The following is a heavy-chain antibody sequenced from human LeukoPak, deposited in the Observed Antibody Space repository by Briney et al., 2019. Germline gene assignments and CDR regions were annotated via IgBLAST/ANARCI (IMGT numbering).Heavy chain of an antibody. J-gene: IGHJ5*02. CDR2: INPSSGST. D-gene: IGHD6-19*01. Sequence: GASVKVSCTASGYTFITHYMPWVRQAPGHGLEWMGIINPSSGSTTYAQKFQGRVTMTRDTSTSTVYMELSSLRSEDTAVYYCARDLRSGWGPFDPWGQGTLVTVSS. V-gene: IGHV1-46*01. CDR1: GYTFITHY. CDR3: ARDLRSGWGPFDP.